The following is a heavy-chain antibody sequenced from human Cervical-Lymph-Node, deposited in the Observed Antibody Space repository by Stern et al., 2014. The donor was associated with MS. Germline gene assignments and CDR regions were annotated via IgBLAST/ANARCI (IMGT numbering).Heavy chain of an antibody. CDR1: GGSISHGGYY. CDR3: AVPTVADDAFDI. Sequence: VHLVESGPGLVKPSQTLSVTCTVSGGSISHGGYYWSWIRQHPGKGLEWIGYMYFTGSPFYNPSLKSRVTISADTSKNQFSLRLNSVTAADTAVYYCAVPTVADDAFDIWGQGTMVTVSS. V-gene: IGHV4-31*03. CDR2: MYFTGSP. D-gene: IGHD4-11*01. J-gene: IGHJ3*02.